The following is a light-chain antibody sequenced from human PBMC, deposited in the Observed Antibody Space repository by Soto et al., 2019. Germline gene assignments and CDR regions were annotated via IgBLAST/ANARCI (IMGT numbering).Light chain of an antibody. CDR1: QTIGIY. Sequence: DIQMTQSPSYLSASVGDRVTITCRASQTIGIYLNWYQQKPGKAPKFLMYAASNLKGGVSSRFIGSGAETDCTLTITSLQPEDFAIYYCQQRYSSPITFGQGTRLEIK. CDR3: QQRYSSPIT. CDR2: AAS. V-gene: IGKV1-39*01. J-gene: IGKJ5*01.